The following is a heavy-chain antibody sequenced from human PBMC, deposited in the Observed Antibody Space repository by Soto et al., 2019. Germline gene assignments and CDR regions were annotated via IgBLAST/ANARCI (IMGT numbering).Heavy chain of an antibody. D-gene: IGHD2-15*01. V-gene: IGHV4-39*01. CDR1: GGSISSSVHY. CDR3: SRHYCSGGSCYYYGMDV. CDR2: IHYSGDA. Sequence: SETLSLTCTVSGGSISSSVHYWGWVRQPPGKGLEWIGTIHYSGDAYFNPSLKSRVSISVDTSKSQFSLKLNSVTAADTALYYCSRHYCSGGSCYYYGMDVWGQGTTVTVSS. J-gene: IGHJ6*02.